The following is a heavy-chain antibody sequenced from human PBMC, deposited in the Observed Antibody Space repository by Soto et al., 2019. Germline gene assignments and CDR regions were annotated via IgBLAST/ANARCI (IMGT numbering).Heavy chain of an antibody. J-gene: IGHJ3*02. CDR1: GFTFTSSA. D-gene: IGHD3-3*01. V-gene: IGHV1-58*01. Sequence: SVKVSCKASGFTFTSSAVQWVRQARGQRLEWIGWIVVGSGNTNYAQKFQERVTITRDMSTSTAYMELSSLRSEDTAVYYCAAEYDFWSGYMKDAFDIWGQGTMVTVSS. CDR2: IVVGSGNT. CDR3: AAEYDFWSGYMKDAFDI.